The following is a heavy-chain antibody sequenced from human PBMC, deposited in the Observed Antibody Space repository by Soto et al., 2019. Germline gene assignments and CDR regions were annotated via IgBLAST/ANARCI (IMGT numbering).Heavy chain of an antibody. V-gene: IGHV4-31*03. CDR2: IYYSGST. D-gene: IGHD6-13*01. Sequence: SETLSLTCTVSGGSISSGVYYWSWIRHHPGKGLEWIGYIYYSGSTYYNPSLKSRVTISVDTSKNQFSLKLSSVTAADTAVYYCARESRDSSSWYLDYWGQGTLVTVSS. J-gene: IGHJ4*02. CDR3: ARESRDSSSWYLDY. CDR1: GGSISSGVYY.